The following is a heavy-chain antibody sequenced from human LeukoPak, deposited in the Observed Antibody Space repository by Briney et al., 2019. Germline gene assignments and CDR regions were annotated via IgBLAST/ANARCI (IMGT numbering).Heavy chain of an antibody. J-gene: IGHJ5*02. D-gene: IGHD4-17*01. CDR2: INYSGST. CDR1: GGSFSSYC. Sequence: SETLSLTCAVSGGSFSSYCWNWIRQPPGKGLEWIGNINYSGSTNSNPSLTSRVTISVDTSKNQFSMKLSSVTAADTAVYYCARRMGGDYGNWFDPWGQGTLVTVSS. V-gene: IGHV4-59*08. CDR3: ARRMGGDYGNWFDP.